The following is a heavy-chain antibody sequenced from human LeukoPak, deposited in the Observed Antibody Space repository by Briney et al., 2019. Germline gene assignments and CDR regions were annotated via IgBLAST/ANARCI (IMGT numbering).Heavy chain of an antibody. CDR3: ARDVSQEYSGYDPNWFDP. J-gene: IGHJ5*02. CDR1: GFTFSSYA. CDR2: ISGSGGST. V-gene: IGHV3-23*01. D-gene: IGHD5-12*01. Sequence: GGSLRLSCAASGFTFSSYAMSWVRQAPGKGLEWVSAISGSGGSTYYADSVKGRFTISRDNAKNSLYLQMNSLRAEDTAVYYCARDVSQEYSGYDPNWFDPWGQGTLVTVSS.